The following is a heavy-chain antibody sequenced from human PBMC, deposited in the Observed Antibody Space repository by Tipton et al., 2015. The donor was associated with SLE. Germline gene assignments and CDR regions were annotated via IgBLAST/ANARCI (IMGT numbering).Heavy chain of an antibody. Sequence: TLSLTCTVSGGSIRSSRHFWGWIRQPPGKGLEWIGVLYYSGNTYYSPSLKSPVTLSIDTSKNQFSLKMRSVTAAGTAVYFCARGYCSDGVCYGFGFFDYWGQGNLVTVSS. CDR2: LYYSGNT. V-gene: IGHV4-39*07. CDR1: GGSIRSSRHF. D-gene: IGHD2-8*01. J-gene: IGHJ4*02. CDR3: ARGYCSDGVCYGFGFFDY.